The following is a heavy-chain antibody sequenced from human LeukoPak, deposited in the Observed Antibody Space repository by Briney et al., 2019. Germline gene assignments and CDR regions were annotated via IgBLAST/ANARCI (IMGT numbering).Heavy chain of an antibody. CDR3: TRGGYYGSGIGGNYFDY. J-gene: IGHJ4*02. V-gene: IGHV3-21*01. CDR2: ISSSSSYI. Sequence: GGSLRLSCAASGFTFSSYGMHWVRQAPGKGLEWVSSISSSSSYIYYADSVKGRFTISRDNSKNTLYLQMNSLRDEDTAVYYCTRGGYYGSGIGGNYFDYWGQGSMVTVSS. CDR1: GFTFSSYG. D-gene: IGHD3-10*01.